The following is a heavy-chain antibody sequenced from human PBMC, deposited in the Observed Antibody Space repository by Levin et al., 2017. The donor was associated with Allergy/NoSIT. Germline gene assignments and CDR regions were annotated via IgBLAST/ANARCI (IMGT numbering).Heavy chain of an antibody. Sequence: GGSLRLSCATSGFSFSNYWMGWVRQTPGKGLEWVATMKEDGNEDYYVDLVKGRFTISRDNAKNSLFLQMNSLRAEDTAVYYCATAAAGSPGVDYWGQGTLVTVSS. CDR3: ATAAAGSPGVDY. D-gene: IGHD6-25*01. J-gene: IGHJ4*02. CDR2: MKEDGNED. V-gene: IGHV3-7*01. CDR1: GFSFSNYW.